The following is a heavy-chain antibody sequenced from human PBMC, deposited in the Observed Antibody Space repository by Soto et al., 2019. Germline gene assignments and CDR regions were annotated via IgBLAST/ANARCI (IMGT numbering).Heavy chain of an antibody. D-gene: IGHD6-19*01. Sequence: LRLSCAASGFTFSSYAMHWVRQAPGKGLEWVAVISYDGSNKYYADSVKGRFTISRDNSKNTLYLQMNSLRAEDTAVYYCAKEAVAGTRVCGMDVWGQGTTVTVSS. J-gene: IGHJ6*02. CDR3: AKEAVAGTRVCGMDV. CDR1: GFTFSSYA. CDR2: ISYDGSNK. V-gene: IGHV3-30-3*02.